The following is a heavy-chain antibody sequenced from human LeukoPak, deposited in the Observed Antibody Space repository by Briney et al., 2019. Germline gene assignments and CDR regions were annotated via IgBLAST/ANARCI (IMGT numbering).Heavy chain of an antibody. CDR2: INPSGGST. CDR3: ARDSPYYVILTGYYNNWFDP. D-gene: IGHD3-9*01. CDR1: GYTFTSYY. J-gene: IGHJ5*02. V-gene: IGHV1-46*01. Sequence: ASVKVSCKASGYTFTSYYMHWVRQAPGQGLEWMGIINPSGGSTSYAQKFQGRVTMTRDTSTSTVYMELSSLRSEDTAVYYCARDSPYYVILTGYYNNWFDPWGQGTLVTVSS.